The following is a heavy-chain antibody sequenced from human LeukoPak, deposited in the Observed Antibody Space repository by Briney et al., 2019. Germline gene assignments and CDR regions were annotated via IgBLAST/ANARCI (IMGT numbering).Heavy chain of an antibody. CDR2: ISWDGGST. J-gene: IGHJ3*02. CDR3: AKAPYGDDAFDI. D-gene: IGHD3-10*01. V-gene: IGHV3-43D*03. CDR1: GFTFSSYA. Sequence: TGGSLRLSCAASGFTFSSYAMTWVRQAPGKGLEWVSLISWDGGSTYYADSVKGRFTIFRDNSKNSLYLQMNSLRAEDTALYYCAKAPYGDDAFDIWGQGTMVTVSS.